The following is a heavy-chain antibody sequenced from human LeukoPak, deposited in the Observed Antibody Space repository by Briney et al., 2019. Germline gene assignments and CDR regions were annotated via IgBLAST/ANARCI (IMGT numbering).Heavy chain of an antibody. D-gene: IGHD5-12*01. Sequence: SQTLSLTCTVSGGSISSGGYYWSWIRQHPGKGLEWIGYIYYSGSTYYNPSLKNRVTISVDTSKNQFSLKLSSVTAADTAVYYCARDHSGYALDYWGQGTLVTVSS. J-gene: IGHJ4*02. V-gene: IGHV4-31*03. CDR2: IYYSGST. CDR1: GGSISSGGYY. CDR3: ARDHSGYALDY.